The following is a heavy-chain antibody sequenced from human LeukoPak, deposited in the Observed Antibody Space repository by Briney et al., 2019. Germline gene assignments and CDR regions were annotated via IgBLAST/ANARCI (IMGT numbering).Heavy chain of an antibody. CDR3: ARDRYSGTYGDTYYYYMDV. Sequence: GGSLRLSCAASGFSFSSYNMNWVRQTQGKGLEWVSSITSSSTYTFYADSVKGRFTISRDNARNSLYLQMNSLIAEDTAVYYCARDRYSGTYGDTYYYYMDVWGKGTTVTISS. V-gene: IGHV3-21*01. CDR2: ITSSSTYT. CDR1: GFSFSSYN. J-gene: IGHJ6*03. D-gene: IGHD1-26*01.